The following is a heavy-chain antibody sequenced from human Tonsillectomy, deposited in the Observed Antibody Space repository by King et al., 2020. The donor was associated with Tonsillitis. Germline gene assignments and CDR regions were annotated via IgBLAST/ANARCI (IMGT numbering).Heavy chain of an antibody. J-gene: IGHJ4*02. CDR2: ISAYNGNT. CDR3: AREWLGITIVRGVIRDY. D-gene: IGHD3-10*01. Sequence: VQLVQSGAEVKKPGASVKVSCKASGYTFTSYGISWVRQAPGQGLEWVGWISAYNGNTNYAQKLQGRVTMTTDTSTSTAYMELRSLRSDDTAVYSCAREWLGITIVRGVIRDYWGQGTLVTVSS. V-gene: IGHV1-18*04. CDR1: GYTFTSYG.